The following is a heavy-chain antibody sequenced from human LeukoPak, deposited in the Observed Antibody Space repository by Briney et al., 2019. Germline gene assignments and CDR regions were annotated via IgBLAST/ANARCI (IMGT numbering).Heavy chain of an antibody. V-gene: IGHV1-69*04. D-gene: IGHD6-6*01. CDR2: IIPILGIA. CDR3: ARDEYSSSSLNSDYGMDV. J-gene: IGHJ6*02. Sequence: ASVKVSCKASGGTFSSYAISWVRQAPGQGLEWMGRIIPILGIANYAQKIQGRVTITADKSTSTAYMELSSLRSEDTAVYYCARDEYSSSSLNSDYGMDVWGQGTTVTVSS. CDR1: GGTFSSYA.